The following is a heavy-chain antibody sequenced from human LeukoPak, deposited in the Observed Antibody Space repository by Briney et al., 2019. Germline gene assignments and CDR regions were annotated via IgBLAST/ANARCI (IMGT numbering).Heavy chain of an antibody. CDR1: GYTFTSYG. V-gene: IGHV1-18*01. Sequence: ASVKVSCKASGYTFTSYGISWVRQAPGQGLEWMGWISAYNGNTNYAQKLQGRVAMTTDTSTSTAYMELRSLRSDDTAVYYCARDPSDSSGYPVDYWGQGTLVTVSS. J-gene: IGHJ4*02. CDR3: ARDPSDSSGYPVDY. D-gene: IGHD3-22*01. CDR2: ISAYNGNT.